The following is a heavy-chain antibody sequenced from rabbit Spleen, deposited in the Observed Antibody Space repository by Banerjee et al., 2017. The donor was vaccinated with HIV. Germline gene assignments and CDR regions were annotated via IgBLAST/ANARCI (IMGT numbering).Heavy chain of an antibody. J-gene: IGHJ4*01. V-gene: IGHV1S47*01. CDR3: VRDQAHMLDL. CDR1: GFDFSNYG. CDR2: IEPIFGVT. D-gene: IGHD1-1*01. Sequence: QEQLVESGGGLVQPGGSLKLSCKASGFDFSNYGVSWVRQAPGKGLEWIGYIEPIFGVTYYANWVNGRFTISSHNAQNTLYLQLNSLTAADTATYFCVRDQAHMLDLWGPGTLVTVS.